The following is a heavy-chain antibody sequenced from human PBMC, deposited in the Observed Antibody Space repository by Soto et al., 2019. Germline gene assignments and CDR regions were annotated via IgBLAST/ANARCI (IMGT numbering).Heavy chain of an antibody. J-gene: IGHJ5*02. D-gene: IGHD3-22*01. CDR3: AHRRSTYDYDRTFDP. Sequence: SGPTLVNPTQTVTLTCTFSGFSLSTSGAGVGWIRQPPGKALEWLALIYWDDDKRYSPSLKSRPTITKDTSKNQVVLTMTNMNPVDTATYYWAHRRSTYDYDRTFDPWGQGTLVTVSS. CDR2: IYWDDDK. V-gene: IGHV2-5*02. CDR1: GFSLSTSGAG.